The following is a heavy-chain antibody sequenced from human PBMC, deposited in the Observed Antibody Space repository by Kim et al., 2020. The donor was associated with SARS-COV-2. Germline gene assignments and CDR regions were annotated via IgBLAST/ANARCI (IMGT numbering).Heavy chain of an antibody. Sequence: AVSVKSRITINPDTSKNQFSLQLNSVTPEDTAVYYCAREGGDSSGWYGLVYWGQGTLVTVSS. D-gene: IGHD6-19*01. V-gene: IGHV6-1*01. J-gene: IGHJ4*02. CDR3: AREGGDSSGWYGLVY.